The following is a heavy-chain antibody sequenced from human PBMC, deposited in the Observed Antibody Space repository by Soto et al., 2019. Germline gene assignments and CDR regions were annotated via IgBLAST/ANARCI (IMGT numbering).Heavy chain of an antibody. J-gene: IGHJ3*02. Sequence: ASVKVSCKASGYTFTRYDINWVRQATGQGLEWMGWINPNSGGTNYAQKFQGWVTMTRDTSISTAYMELSRLRSDDTAVYYCARGAVWVDSSGYYFAVGAFDIWGQGTIVTVSS. V-gene: IGHV1-2*04. CDR1: GYTFTRYD. CDR3: ARGAVWVDSSGYYFAVGAFDI. CDR2: INPNSGGT. D-gene: IGHD3-22*01.